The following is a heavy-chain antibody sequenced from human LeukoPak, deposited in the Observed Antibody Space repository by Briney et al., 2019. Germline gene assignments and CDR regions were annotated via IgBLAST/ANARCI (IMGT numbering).Heavy chain of an antibody. CDR1: RDSIIVYY. V-gene: IGHV4-59*12. J-gene: IGHJ4*02. D-gene: IGHD3-3*01. CDR3: ARVGFWSGSYTGYFEY. CDR2: MYYSGTT. Sequence: PSETLSLTCTVSRDSIIVYYCTWIPQPPGKGLQWIGYMYYSGTTKYNPSLKSRVTTSMDASKNQFSLKVNSVTAADTAVYYCARVGFWSGSYTGYFEYWAQGALVTVSS.